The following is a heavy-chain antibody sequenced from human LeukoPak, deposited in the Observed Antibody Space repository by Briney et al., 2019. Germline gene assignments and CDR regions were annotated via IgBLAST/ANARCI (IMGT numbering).Heavy chain of an antibody. CDR1: GGSISSISYN. CDR2: IYYSGST. V-gene: IGHV4-39*01. D-gene: IGHD3-10*01. J-gene: IGHJ4*02. Sequence: WETLSLTCTVSGGSISSISYNWDWIRQPPGKGLEWIGSIYYSGSTSYNPSLKSRVTISVDTSKNRFSLKLSSVTAADTAVYYCASEYGSGSFIDYWGQGTLVTVSS. CDR3: ASEYGSGSFIDY.